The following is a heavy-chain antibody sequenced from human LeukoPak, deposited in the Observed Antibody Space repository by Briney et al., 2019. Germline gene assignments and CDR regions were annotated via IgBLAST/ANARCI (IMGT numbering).Heavy chain of an antibody. CDR3: SSPYNAIPTLGAVY. Sequence: GSLRLSCAVSGLSLSNYGMHWVRQAPGKGLEWVAVISYDGSNVIYADSVKGRFTISRDTSKNTLSLQMNSLRPEDTAVYYCSSPYNAIPTLGAVYWGQGTLVTVSS. V-gene: IGHV3-30*03. CDR2: ISYDGSNV. CDR1: GLSLSNYG. J-gene: IGHJ4*02. D-gene: IGHD2-2*02.